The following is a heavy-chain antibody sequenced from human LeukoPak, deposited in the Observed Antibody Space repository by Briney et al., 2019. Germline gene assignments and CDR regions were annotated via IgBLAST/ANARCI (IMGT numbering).Heavy chain of an antibody. V-gene: IGHV1-18*01. Sequence: ASVKVSCKASGYTFTSYGINWVRQAPGQGLEWIGWISSYNGNTNYAQKLLGRVSMTTDTSTSTAYMELRSLRSDDTAVYYCARTAAAYYYGSGSYNWFDPWGQGTLVTVSS. J-gene: IGHJ5*02. CDR3: ARTAAAYYYGSGSYNWFDP. D-gene: IGHD3-10*01. CDR1: GYTFTSYG. CDR2: ISSYNGNT.